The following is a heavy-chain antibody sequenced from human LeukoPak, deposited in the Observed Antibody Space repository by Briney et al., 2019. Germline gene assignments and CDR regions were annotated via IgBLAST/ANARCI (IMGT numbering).Heavy chain of an antibody. CDR2: IIPIFGTA. Sequence: SVKVSCKASGYTFTSYGISWVRQAPGQGLEWMGGIIPIFGTANYAQKFQGRVTITADESTSTAYMELSSLRSEDTAVYYCARDQPSGSGSYSFDYWGQGTLVTVSS. V-gene: IGHV1-69*13. CDR1: GYTFTSYG. CDR3: ARDQPSGSGSYSFDY. J-gene: IGHJ4*02. D-gene: IGHD3-10*01.